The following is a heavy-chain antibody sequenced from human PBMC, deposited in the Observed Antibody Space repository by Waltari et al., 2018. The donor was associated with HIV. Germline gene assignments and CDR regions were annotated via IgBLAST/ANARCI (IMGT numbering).Heavy chain of an antibody. CDR2: ISHSGTT. D-gene: IGHD3-3*01. Sequence: QVQLQESGPGLVKPSETLSLTCSVSDYSITSGYYWGWIRQSPGRGLEWIGIISHSGTTVYSPSLKSRVTLFRDTSKNQFFLKLTSATAEDTAVYYCASTYYDLLEGWYFDFWGQGRLVTVSS. V-gene: IGHV4-38-2*02. CDR3: ASTYYDLLEGWYFDF. CDR1: DYSITSGYY. J-gene: IGHJ4*02.